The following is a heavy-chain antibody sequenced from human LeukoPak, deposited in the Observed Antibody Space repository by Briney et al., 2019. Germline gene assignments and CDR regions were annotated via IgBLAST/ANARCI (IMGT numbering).Heavy chain of an antibody. CDR3: ARDPGYSSSWDYFDY. CDR1: GFPLSNYW. V-gene: IGHV3-74*01. J-gene: IGHJ4*02. D-gene: IGHD6-13*01. Sequence: PGGSLRLSCAASGFPLSNYWMHWVRQAPGKGLVWVSRINSDGSSTSYADSVKGRFTISRDNAKNTLDLQMNRLRAEDTAVYYCARDPGYSSSWDYFDYWGQGTLVTVSS. CDR2: INSDGSST.